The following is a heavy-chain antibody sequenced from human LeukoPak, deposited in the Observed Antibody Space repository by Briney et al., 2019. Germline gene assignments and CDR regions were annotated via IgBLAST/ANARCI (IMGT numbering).Heavy chain of an antibody. J-gene: IGHJ4*02. CDR2: ISSSGSTI. CDR1: GFTFSSYE. CDR3: ARDFTGYSGSYLDY. D-gene: IGHD1-26*01. V-gene: IGHV3-48*03. Sequence: PGGSLRLSCAASGFTFSSYEMNWVRQAPGKGLEWVSYISSSGSTIYYADSVKGRFTISRDNAKNSLYLQMNSLRAEDMAVYYCARDFTGYSGSYLDYWGQGTLVIVSS.